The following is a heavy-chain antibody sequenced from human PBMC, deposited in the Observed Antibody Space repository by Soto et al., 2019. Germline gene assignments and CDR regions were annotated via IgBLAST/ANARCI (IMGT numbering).Heavy chain of an antibody. D-gene: IGHD1-26*01. V-gene: IGHV1-69*13. Sequence: GASVKVSCKASGGTFSSYAISWVRQAPGQGLEWMGGIIPIFGTANYAQKFQGRVTITADESTSTAYMELSSLRSEDTAVYYCARNGYSGSCTDGDNWFDPWGQGTLVTVSS. CDR2: IIPIFGTA. CDR3: ARNGYSGSCTDGDNWFDP. CDR1: GGTFSSYA. J-gene: IGHJ5*02.